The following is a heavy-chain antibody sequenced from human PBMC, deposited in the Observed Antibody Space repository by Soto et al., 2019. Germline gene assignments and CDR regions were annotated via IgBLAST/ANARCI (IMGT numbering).Heavy chain of an antibody. V-gene: IGHV3-30-3*01. CDR3: ARDSQDIVVVPAAHEGYYYYGMDV. Sequence: QVQLVESGGGVVQPGRSLRLSCAASGFTFSSYAMHWVRQAPGKGLEWVAVISYDGSNKYYADSVKGRFTISRDNSKNMLYLQMNSLRAEDTAVYYCARDSQDIVVVPAAHEGYYYYGMDVWGQGTTVTVSS. CDR1: GFTFSSYA. CDR2: ISYDGSNK. D-gene: IGHD2-2*01. J-gene: IGHJ6*02.